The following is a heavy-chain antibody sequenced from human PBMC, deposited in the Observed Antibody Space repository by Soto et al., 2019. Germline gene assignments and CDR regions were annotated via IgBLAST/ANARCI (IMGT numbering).Heavy chain of an antibody. Sequence: PGGSLRLSCAASGFTVSSNYMSWVRQAPGKGLEWVSVIYSGGSTYYADSVKGRSTISRDNSKNTLYLQMNSLRAEDTAVYYCARDTTVVIGAFDIWGQGTMVTVSS. V-gene: IGHV3-53*01. CDR1: GFTVSSNY. CDR3: ARDTTVVIGAFDI. D-gene: IGHD4-17*01. J-gene: IGHJ3*02. CDR2: IYSGGST.